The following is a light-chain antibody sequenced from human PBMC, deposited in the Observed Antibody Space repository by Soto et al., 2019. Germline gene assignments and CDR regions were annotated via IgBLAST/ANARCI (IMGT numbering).Light chain of an antibody. Sequence: QSVLTQPPSASGTPGQRVTISCSGSSSNIGSNTVNWYQQLPGTAPKILIYGSNQRPSGVPDRFSGSKSGTSASLAISGLQSEDEADYYCAAWDDSLNCYVFGTGTKLTVL. CDR2: GSN. CDR1: SSNIGSNT. CDR3: AAWDDSLNCYV. J-gene: IGLJ1*01. V-gene: IGLV1-44*01.